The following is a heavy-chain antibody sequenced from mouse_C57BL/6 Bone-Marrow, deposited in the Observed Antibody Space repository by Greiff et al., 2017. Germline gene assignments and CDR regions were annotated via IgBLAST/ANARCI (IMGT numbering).Heavy chain of an antibody. V-gene: IGHV3-1*01. CDR3: ARTHYYGSFAY. Sequence: EVQLVESGPGMVKPSQSLSLTCTVTGYSITSGYDWHWIRHFPGNKLEWMGYISYSGSTNYNPSLKSRISITHDTSKNHFFLKLYAVTTEDTATYYCARTHYYGSFAYWGQGTLVTVSA. J-gene: IGHJ3*01. D-gene: IGHD1-1*01. CDR1: GYSITSGYD. CDR2: ISYSGST.